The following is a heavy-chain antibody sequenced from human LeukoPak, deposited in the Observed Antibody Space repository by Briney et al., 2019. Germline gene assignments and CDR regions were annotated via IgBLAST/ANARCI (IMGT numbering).Heavy chain of an antibody. Sequence: SETLSLTCTVSGGSISSHYWSWIRQPPGKGLEWIGYIYYSGSTNYNPSLKSRVTISVDTSKNQFSLKLSSVTAADTAVYYWAGASKAARVFDYWGQGTLVTVSS. CDR3: AGASKAARVFDY. J-gene: IGHJ4*02. V-gene: IGHV4-59*11. CDR2: IYYSGST. D-gene: IGHD6-6*01. CDR1: GGSISSHY.